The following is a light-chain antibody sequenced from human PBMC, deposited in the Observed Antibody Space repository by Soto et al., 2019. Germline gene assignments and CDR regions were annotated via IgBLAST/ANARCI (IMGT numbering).Light chain of an antibody. J-gene: IGKJ1*01. CDR1: QSVSSN. CDR2: CAS. CDR3: QHYNNWPPWT. V-gene: IGKV3-15*01. Sequence: EIVMTQSPATLPVSPGERATLSSRASQSVSSNLAWYQQKPGQPPRLLIYCASTRATGIPARFIGSGSGTEFTLTISSLQSGDFAVYYCQHYNNWPPWTFGQGTKVDI.